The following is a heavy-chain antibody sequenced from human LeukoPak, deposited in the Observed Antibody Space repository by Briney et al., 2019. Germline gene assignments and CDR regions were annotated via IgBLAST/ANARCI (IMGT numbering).Heavy chain of an antibody. V-gene: IGHV4-59*08. CDR3: ARHTSYSFDTSGYYSFDY. Sequence: SETLSLTCTVSGGSISSYYWSWIRQPPGKGLEWIGYIYYSGSTNYNPSLKSRVTISVDTSKNQFSLRLSSVTAADAALYYCARHTSYSFDTSGYYSFDYWGRGTLVTVSS. J-gene: IGHJ4*02. CDR2: IYYSGST. CDR1: GGSISSYY. D-gene: IGHD3-22*01.